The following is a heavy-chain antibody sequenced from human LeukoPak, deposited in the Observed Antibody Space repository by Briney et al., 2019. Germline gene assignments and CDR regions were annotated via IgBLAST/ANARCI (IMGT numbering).Heavy chain of an antibody. J-gene: IGHJ4*02. CDR2: ISGSGGST. V-gene: IGHV3-23*01. CDR1: GFTFSSYG. Sequence: GGSLRLSCAAPGFTFSSYGMSWVRQAPGKGLEWVSAISGSGGSTYYADSVKGRFTISRDNSKNTLYLQMNSLRAEDTAVYYCAKGGYGSGSYPFDYWGQGTLVTVSS. CDR3: AKGGYGSGSYPFDY. D-gene: IGHD3-10*01.